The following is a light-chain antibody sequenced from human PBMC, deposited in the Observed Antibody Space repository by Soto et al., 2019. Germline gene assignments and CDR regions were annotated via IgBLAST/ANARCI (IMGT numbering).Light chain of an antibody. CDR1: QSVSSF. V-gene: IGKV3-11*01. J-gene: IGKJ4*01. CDR2: DTS. Sequence: EIVLTQSPATLSLSPGERATLSCRASQSVSSFLAWYQQKLGQAPRLLIYDTSNRATGIPVRFSGSGSGTDFTLTISSLEPEDFEIYYCQQRSNWPLTCGGGPKVEIK. CDR3: QQRSNWPLT.